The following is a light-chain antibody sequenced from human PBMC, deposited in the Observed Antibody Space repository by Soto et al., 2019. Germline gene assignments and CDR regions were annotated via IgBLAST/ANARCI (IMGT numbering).Light chain of an antibody. CDR1: QSISTW. CDR2: DAS. CDR3: QQYNTYCT. J-gene: IGKJ1*01. V-gene: IGKV1-5*01. Sequence: DIPMTQSPSTLSASVGDRVTITCRASQSISTWLAWYQQKPGKAPKLLIYDASSLENGVPSRFSGSGSGTEFTLTISSLQPDDFATYYCQQYNTYCTFGQGTKVEIK.